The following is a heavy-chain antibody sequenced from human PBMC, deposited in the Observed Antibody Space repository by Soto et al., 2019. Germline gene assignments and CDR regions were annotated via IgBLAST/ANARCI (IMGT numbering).Heavy chain of an antibody. CDR2: IKEDGSEK. J-gene: IGHJ4*02. CDR3: ARDQTSGGSDY. Sequence: EVQLVESGGGLVQPGGSLRLSCAASGFTFSHYWMSWVRQAPGKGLEWVANIKEDGSEKYYVDSVKGRFTISRDNTKNSVYLQMTSLRAEDTAVYYCARDQTSGGSDYLGQGTLVTGSS. CDR1: GFTFSHYW. V-gene: IGHV3-7*01. D-gene: IGHD2-15*01.